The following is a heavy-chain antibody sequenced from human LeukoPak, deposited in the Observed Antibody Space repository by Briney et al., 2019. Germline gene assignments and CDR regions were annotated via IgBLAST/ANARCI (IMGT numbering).Heavy chain of an antibody. CDR1: GFTFSSYG. J-gene: IGHJ4*02. CDR3: ARDIVEPPGSGRYFDN. Sequence: GGSLRLSCAASGFTFSSYGMHWVRQAPGKGLEWVTFIRYDGSDKFYADSVKGRFTTSRDNSRSTLYLQMNSLRPEDTAVYYCARDIVEPPGSGRYFDNWGQGTLITVSS. V-gene: IGHV3-30*02. CDR2: IRYDGSDK. D-gene: IGHD1-14*01.